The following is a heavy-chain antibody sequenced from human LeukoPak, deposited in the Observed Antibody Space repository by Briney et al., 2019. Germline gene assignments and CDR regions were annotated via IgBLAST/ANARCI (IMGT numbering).Heavy chain of an antibody. CDR1: GFTFSTFA. D-gene: IGHD6-13*01. J-gene: IGHJ4*02. CDR3: ATRIAAGGGFDY. V-gene: IGHV3-23*01. Sequence: GGSLRLSCEASGFTFSTFAMIWVRQPPGKGLEWVSSIFPSGGEIHYADSVRGRFTISRDNSKNTLYLQMNSLRAEDTAVYYCATRIAAGGGFDYWGQGTLVTVSS. CDR2: IFPSGGEI.